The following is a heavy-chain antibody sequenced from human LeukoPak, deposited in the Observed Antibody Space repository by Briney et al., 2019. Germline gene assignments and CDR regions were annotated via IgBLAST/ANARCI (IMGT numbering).Heavy chain of an antibody. V-gene: IGHV3-72*01. D-gene: IGHD3-3*01. J-gene: IGHJ6*03. Sequence: PGGSLRLSCAASGFTLSDYYMNWVRQAPGKGLEWLGRTTNKANSYTREYAASVKGRFTISRDDSRNSLYLQMNSLNTEDTAVYYCARDCLGYYYYYYMDVWGKGTTVTVSS. CDR2: TTNKANSYTR. CDR3: ARDCLGYYYYYYMDV. CDR1: GFTLSDYY.